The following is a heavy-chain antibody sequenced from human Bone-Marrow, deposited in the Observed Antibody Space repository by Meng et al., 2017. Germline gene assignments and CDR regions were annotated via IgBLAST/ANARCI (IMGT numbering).Heavy chain of an antibody. Sequence: QVQFQESGPRLVRPSPTLSLTFPVSGGSMSSGIFLIWIRQPPGKGLEWIGYISYSGATYYNPSLKSRLTMSVDTAKNQFSLSLSSVTAADTAVYYCARVVGDCVSCYKGWFDPWGQGTLVTVSS. CDR1: GGSMSSGIF. CDR2: ISYSGAT. D-gene: IGHD2-2*02. CDR3: ARVVGDCVSCYKGWFDP. J-gene: IGHJ5*02. V-gene: IGHV4-30-4*01.